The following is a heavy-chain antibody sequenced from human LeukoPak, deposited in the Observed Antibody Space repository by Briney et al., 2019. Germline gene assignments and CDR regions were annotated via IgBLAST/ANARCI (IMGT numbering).Heavy chain of an antibody. CDR1: GFTFSSYA. CDR2: ISGSGAFT. CDR3: ARVGVGDIVVVVAATLANMDV. Sequence: GGSLRLSCAASGFTFSSYAMSWVRQASGKGLEWVSGISGSGAFTYYADSVKGRFTISRDNSKNTLFLQMNSLRAEDTAVYYCARVGVGDIVVVVAATLANMDVWGKGTTVTISS. D-gene: IGHD2-15*01. J-gene: IGHJ6*03. V-gene: IGHV3-23*01.